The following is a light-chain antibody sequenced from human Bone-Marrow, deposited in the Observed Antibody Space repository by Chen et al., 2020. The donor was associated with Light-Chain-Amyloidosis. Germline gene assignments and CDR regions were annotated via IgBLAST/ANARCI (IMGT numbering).Light chain of an antibody. CDR3: QVWDRSSDRPV. CDR2: DDS. J-gene: IGLJ3*02. V-gene: IGLV3-21*02. Sequence: SYVLTQPSSVSVAPGPTATIACGGNNIGSQSVHWYQQTPGQAPLLVVYDDSDRPSGIPERLSGSNSGNTATLTISRVEAGDEADYYCQVWDRSSDRPVFGGGTKLTVL. CDR1: NIGSQS.